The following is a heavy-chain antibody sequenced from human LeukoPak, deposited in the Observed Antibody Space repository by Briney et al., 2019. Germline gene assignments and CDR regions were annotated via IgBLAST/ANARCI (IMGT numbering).Heavy chain of an antibody. CDR2: IYPGDSDT. V-gene: IGHV5-51*01. D-gene: IGHD3-22*01. J-gene: IGHJ4*02. CDR3: ARLLYYYDSSGYYPGGFDY. Sequence: GESLKISCKGSGYSFTSYWIGWVRQMPGKGLEWMGIIYPGDSDTRYSPSFQGQVTISADESLSTAYLQWSSLKASDTAMYYCARLLYYYDSSGYYPGGFDYWGQGTLVTVSS. CDR1: GYSFTSYW.